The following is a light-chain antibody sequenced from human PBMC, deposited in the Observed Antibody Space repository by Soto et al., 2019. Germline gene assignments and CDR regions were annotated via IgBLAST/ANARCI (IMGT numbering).Light chain of an antibody. Sequence: EIVLTHSPDTLSLSPGERATLSGRASLTVRDNYLAWYQQKAGKAPRLVIYGASTRDTGIPDRFSARGSGTDFTLTISRLEPEDFAVYYCQQYSMSPLTFGQGTKVDIK. J-gene: IGKJ1*01. CDR3: QQYSMSPLT. CDR2: GAS. V-gene: IGKV3-20*01. CDR1: LTVRDNY.